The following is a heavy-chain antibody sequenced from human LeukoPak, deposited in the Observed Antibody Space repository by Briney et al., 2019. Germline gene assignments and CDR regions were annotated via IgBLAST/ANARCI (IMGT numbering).Heavy chain of an antibody. CDR2: ISTYNGNT. J-gene: IGHJ6*03. Sequence: ASVKVSCKASGGTFSTSAISWVRQAPGQGLEWMGWISTYNGNTNYAQKLQGRVTVTTDTSTSTAYMELRSLRSDDTAVYYCARGDYMDVWGKGTTVTVSS. CDR1: GGTFSTSA. CDR3: ARGDYMDV. V-gene: IGHV1-18*01.